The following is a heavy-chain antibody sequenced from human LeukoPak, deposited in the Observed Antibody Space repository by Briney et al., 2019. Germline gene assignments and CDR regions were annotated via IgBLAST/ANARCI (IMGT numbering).Heavy chain of an antibody. CDR3: ARDGWRRRERDSQH. J-gene: IGHJ1*01. D-gene: IGHD1-26*01. CDR2: INTNTGNP. Sequence: ASVKVSCKASGYTFTSYAMNWVRQAPGQGLEWMGWINTNTGNPTYAQGFTGRFVFSLDTSVSMAYLQISSLKAEDTAVYYCARDGWRRRERDSQHWGQGTLVTVSS. V-gene: IGHV7-4-1*04. CDR1: GYTFTSYA.